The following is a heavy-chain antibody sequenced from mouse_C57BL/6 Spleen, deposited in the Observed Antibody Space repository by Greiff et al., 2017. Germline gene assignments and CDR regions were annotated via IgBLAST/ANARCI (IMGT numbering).Heavy chain of an antibody. CDR2: INPSNGGT. Sequence: EVQLQESGPELVKPGASVKMSCKASGYTFTDYNMHWVKQSHGKSLEWIGYINPSNGGTSYNQKFKGKATLTVNKSSSTAYMELRSLTSEDSAVDYCARNYGSSYGYFDVWGTGTTVTVSS. V-gene: IGHV1-22*01. CDR3: ARNYGSSYGYFDV. D-gene: IGHD1-1*01. J-gene: IGHJ1*03. CDR1: GYTFTDYN.